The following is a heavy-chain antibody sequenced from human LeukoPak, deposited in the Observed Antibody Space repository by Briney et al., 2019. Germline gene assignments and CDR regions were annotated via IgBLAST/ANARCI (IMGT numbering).Heavy chain of an antibody. Sequence: GGSLRLSCAASGFTFSSYWMSWVRQAPGKGLEWVANIKQDGSEKYYVDSVKGRFTISRDNAKNSLYLQMSSLRADDTAVYYCARKQGAVAGDYWGQGTLVTVSS. J-gene: IGHJ4*02. D-gene: IGHD6-19*01. CDR1: GFTFSSYW. CDR3: ARKQGAVAGDY. V-gene: IGHV3-7*01. CDR2: IKQDGSEK.